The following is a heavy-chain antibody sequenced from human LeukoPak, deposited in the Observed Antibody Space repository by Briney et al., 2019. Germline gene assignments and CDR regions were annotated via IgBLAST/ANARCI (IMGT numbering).Heavy chain of an antibody. J-gene: IGHJ4*02. V-gene: IGHV3-21*01. Sequence: SGGSLRLSCAASGFTFSSYSMNWVRQAPGKGLEWVSSISSSSSYIYYADSVKGRFTISRDNAKSSLYLQMNSLRAEDTAVYYCARGSSSVFDYWGQGTLVTVSS. CDR3: ARGSSSVFDY. D-gene: IGHD6-6*01. CDR1: GFTFSSYS. CDR2: ISSSSSYI.